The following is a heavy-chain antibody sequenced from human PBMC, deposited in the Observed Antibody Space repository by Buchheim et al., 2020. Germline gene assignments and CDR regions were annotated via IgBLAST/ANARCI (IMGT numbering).Heavy chain of an antibody. D-gene: IGHD5-18*01. CDR2: IYYSGST. Sequence: QVQLQESGPGLVKPSETLSLTCTVSGGSISSYYWSWIRQPPGKGLEWIGYIYYSGSTNYNPSLKSRVTISVDTSKNQFSLKLSSVTAADTAVYYCARDPKVVPSGYSYGLDYWGQGTL. V-gene: IGHV4-59*01. CDR1: GGSISSYY. J-gene: IGHJ4*02. CDR3: ARDPKVVPSGYSYGLDY.